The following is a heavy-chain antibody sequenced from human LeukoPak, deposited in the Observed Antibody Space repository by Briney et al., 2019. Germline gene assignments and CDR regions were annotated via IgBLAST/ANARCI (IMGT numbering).Heavy chain of an antibody. CDR3: ARGVWSSHNKEYFFDY. CDR1: GFTFSHYA. D-gene: IGHD6-19*01. CDR2: INAGNGKT. J-gene: IGHJ4*02. Sequence: GASVKVSCKASGFTFSHYAMNWVRQAPGQRLEWMGWINAGNGKTKYSQKFQDRVTITRDTSASTTYMELNSLRSEDTAIYYCARGVWSSHNKEYFFDYWGQGTLVTVSS. V-gene: IGHV1-3*01.